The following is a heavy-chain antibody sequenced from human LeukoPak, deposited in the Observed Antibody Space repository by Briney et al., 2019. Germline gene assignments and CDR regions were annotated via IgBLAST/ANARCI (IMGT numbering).Heavy chain of an antibody. CDR2: ISYDGSNK. V-gene: IGHV3-30-3*01. CDR1: GFTLSSYA. D-gene: IGHD5-18*01. Sequence: GGSLRLSCAASGFTLSSYAMHWVRQAPGKGLEWVAVISYDGSNKYYADSVKGRFTISRDNSKNTLYLQMNSLRAEDTAVYYCARDRRYSYMVTRYYFDYWGQGTLVTVSS. CDR3: ARDRRYSYMVTRYYFDY. J-gene: IGHJ4*02.